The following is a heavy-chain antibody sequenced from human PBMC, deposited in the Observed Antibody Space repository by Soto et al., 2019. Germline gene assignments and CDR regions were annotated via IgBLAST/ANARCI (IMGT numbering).Heavy chain of an antibody. V-gene: IGHV3-33*01. CDR2: ILNDGSNR. J-gene: IGHJ6*02. Sequence: QVQLVESGGGVVQPGRSLRLSCEASEFTFSNYGMHWVRQAPGRGLEWVAVILNDGSNRYHADSVKDRFTISRDNSKNTLYLQMNSRRAEDTAVYYCARDDEYSGNGMDVWAQGTTVTVS. D-gene: IGHD3-10*01. CDR3: ARDDEYSGNGMDV. CDR1: EFTFSNYG.